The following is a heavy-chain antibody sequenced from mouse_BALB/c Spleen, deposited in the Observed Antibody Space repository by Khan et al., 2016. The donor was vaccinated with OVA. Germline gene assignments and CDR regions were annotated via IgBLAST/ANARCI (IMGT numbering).Heavy chain of an antibody. Sequence: QIQLVQSGPELKKPGETVKISCKASGYTFTNYGMNWVKQSPGKALRWMGWINTYTGEPTYADDFKGRFAFSLETSASTAYLQINNLKDEDTATYFCARPPYFSYTLDHWGQGTSVTVSS. CDR1: GYTFTNYG. CDR3: ARPPYFSYTLDH. J-gene: IGHJ4*01. CDR2: INTYTGEP. V-gene: IGHV9-3-1*01. D-gene: IGHD2-10*01.